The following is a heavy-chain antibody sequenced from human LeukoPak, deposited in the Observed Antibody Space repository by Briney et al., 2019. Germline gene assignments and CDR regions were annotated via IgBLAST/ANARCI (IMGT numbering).Heavy chain of an antibody. D-gene: IGHD2-2*01. CDR3: AKGHGEQNHLLLDN. J-gene: IGHJ4*02. Sequence: SQTLSLTCTVSGGSISSGSYYWSWIRQPAGKGLEWIGRIYTSGSTNYNPSLKSRVTISVDTSKNQFSLKLSSVTAADTAVYYCAKGHGEQNHLLLDNWGQGTLVTVSS. V-gene: IGHV4-61*02. CDR2: IYTSGST. CDR1: GGSISSGSYY.